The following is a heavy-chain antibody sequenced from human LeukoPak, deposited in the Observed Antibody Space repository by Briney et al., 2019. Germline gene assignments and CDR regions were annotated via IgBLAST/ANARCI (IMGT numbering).Heavy chain of an antibody. D-gene: IGHD3-22*01. V-gene: IGHV6-1*01. J-gene: IGHJ3*02. CDR3: ARLYYDSSGSLRFDI. CDR2: TYYRSKWYN. Sequence: SQTLSLTCAISGDSVSSNSAAWNWIRQSPSRGLEWLGRTYYRSKWYNDYAVSARSRITINPDTSKNQFSLQLNSVTPEDTAVYYCARLYYDSSGSLRFDIWGQGTMVTVSS. CDR1: GDSVSSNSAA.